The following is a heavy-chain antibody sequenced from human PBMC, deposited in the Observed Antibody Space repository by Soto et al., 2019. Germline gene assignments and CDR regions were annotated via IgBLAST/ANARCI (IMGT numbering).Heavy chain of an antibody. CDR2: IWYDGSNK. J-gene: IGHJ4*02. CDR3: ARDRGGNSYGYPFDY. D-gene: IGHD5-18*01. V-gene: IGHV3-33*01. CDR1: GFTFRTYG. Sequence: QVQLVESGGDVVQPGRSLRLSCAASGFTFRTYGMHWVRQAPGKGLEWVAVIWYDGSNKYYADSVKGRFTISRDNSKNTLYLQMNSLGAEDTAMYYCARDRGGNSYGYPFDYWGQGTLVTVSS.